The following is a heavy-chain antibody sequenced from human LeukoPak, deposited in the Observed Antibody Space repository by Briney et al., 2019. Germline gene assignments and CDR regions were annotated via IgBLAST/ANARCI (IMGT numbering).Heavy chain of an antibody. Sequence: GRSLRLSCAASGFTFSSYTLHWVRQAPGKGLEWVAVIYSDGSNKFYADSVKGRFTISRDNSKNTLYLQMNSPRAEDTAVYYCARDIRGIAATRRFDYWGQGTQVTVSS. D-gene: IGHD6-13*01. CDR2: IYSDGSNK. V-gene: IGHV3-30*04. CDR1: GFTFSSYT. J-gene: IGHJ4*02. CDR3: ARDIRGIAATRRFDY.